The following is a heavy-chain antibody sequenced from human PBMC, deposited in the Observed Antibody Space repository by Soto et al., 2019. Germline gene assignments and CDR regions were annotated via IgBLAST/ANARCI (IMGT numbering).Heavy chain of an antibody. CDR2: ISAYNDNT. CDR3: ARDHNIEYGGNSYLDY. V-gene: IGHV1-18*04. Sequence: QVPLVQSGAEVKKPGASVKVSCKASGYTFTNYGISWVRQAPGQGLEWMGWISAYNDNTNYAQKLQGRVTMTTDTSTSVAYMELRSLRSEDTEVYYCARDHNIEYGGNSYLDYWGQGTLVTVSS. D-gene: IGHD2-21*02. J-gene: IGHJ4*02. CDR1: GYTFTNYG.